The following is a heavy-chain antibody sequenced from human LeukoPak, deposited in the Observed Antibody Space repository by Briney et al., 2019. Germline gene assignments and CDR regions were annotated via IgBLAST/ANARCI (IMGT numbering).Heavy chain of an antibody. CDR3: ASLKLVAARVYWFDP. D-gene: IGHD2-21*02. V-gene: IGHV4-39*01. CDR1: GGSVSSNY. Sequence: SETLSLTCTVSGGSVSSNYWGWIRRPRGKGLEGIGSMSYSGSTFYNPSIKSRVTISVDTSKNQFSLKLSSVTATDTAVYYCASLKLVAARVYWFDPWGQGTLVTVSS. J-gene: IGHJ5*02. CDR2: MSYSGST.